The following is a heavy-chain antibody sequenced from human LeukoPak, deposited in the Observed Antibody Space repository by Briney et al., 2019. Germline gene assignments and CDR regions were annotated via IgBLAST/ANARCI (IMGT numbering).Heavy chain of an antibody. V-gene: IGHV3-13*01. CDR2: IGTAGDT. D-gene: IGHD3-3*01. CDR1: GFTFSSYD. Sequence: GGSLRLSCAASGFTFSSYDMHWVRQATGKGLEWVSAIGTAGDTYYPGSVKGRFTISRENAKNSLYLQMNNLRAEDTAVYYCARGRGLGVVSPYFDYWGQGTLVTVSS. CDR3: ARGRGLGVVSPYFDY. J-gene: IGHJ4*02.